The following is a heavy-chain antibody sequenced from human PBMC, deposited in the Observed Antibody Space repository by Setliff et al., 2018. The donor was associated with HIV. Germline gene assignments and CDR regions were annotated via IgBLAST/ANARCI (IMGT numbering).Heavy chain of an antibody. Sequence: GESLKISCKGSGYRFTNYWIGWVRQMPGKGLEWMGIINPGDFDIRYSPSFQGQVTISADKSISTAYLQWSSLKASDTAIYFCTRQTREAPYYFDYWGQGTLVTVSS. J-gene: IGHJ4*02. CDR2: INPGDFDI. CDR1: GYRFTNYW. CDR3: TRQTREAPYYFDY. V-gene: IGHV5-51*01.